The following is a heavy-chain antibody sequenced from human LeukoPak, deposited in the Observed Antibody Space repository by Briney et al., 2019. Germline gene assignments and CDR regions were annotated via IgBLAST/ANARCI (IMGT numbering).Heavy chain of an antibody. D-gene: IGHD4-11*01. Sequence: GGSLRLSCAASGFTFSSSGMHWVRQAPGKGLEWVAVISYDGRNKYYADSVKGRFTISRDNSKNTPYLEMNSLRAEDTAVYYCAKDLGYYSSYYYGMDVWGQGTTVTVSS. V-gene: IGHV3-30*18. CDR2: ISYDGRNK. CDR3: AKDLGYYSSYYYGMDV. CDR1: GFTFSSSG. J-gene: IGHJ6*02.